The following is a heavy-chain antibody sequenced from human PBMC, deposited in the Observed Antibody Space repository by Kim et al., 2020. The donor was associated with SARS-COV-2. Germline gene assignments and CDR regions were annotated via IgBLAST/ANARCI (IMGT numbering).Heavy chain of an antibody. CDR3: ARSGVGYVDY. J-gene: IGHJ4*02. V-gene: IGHV4-31*02. D-gene: IGHD7-27*01. CDR2: ST. Sequence: STYSNPSLKSRVTISVDTSKNQFSLKLSSVTAADTAVYYCARSGVGYVDYWGQGTLVTVSS.